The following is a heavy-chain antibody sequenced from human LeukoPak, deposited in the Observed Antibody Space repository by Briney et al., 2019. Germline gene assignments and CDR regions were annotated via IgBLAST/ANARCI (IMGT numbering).Heavy chain of an antibody. D-gene: IGHD4-23*01. CDR3: ARDVDYSGNSIPY. J-gene: IGHJ4*02. Sequence: ASVKVSCKASGYTFTTYYMHWVRQAPGHGLEWMGIINPSGGSTTYEQKFQGRVTMTRDTSTSTDYMELSSLRSDDTAVYYCARDVDYSGNSIPYWGQGTLVTVSS. CDR1: GYTFTTYY. V-gene: IGHV1-46*01. CDR2: INPSGGST.